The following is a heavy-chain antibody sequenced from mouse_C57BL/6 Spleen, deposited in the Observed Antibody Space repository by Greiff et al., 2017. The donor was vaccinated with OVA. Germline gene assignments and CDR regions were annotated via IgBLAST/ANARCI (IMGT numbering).Heavy chain of an antibody. CDR1: GYTFTSYW. Sequence: QVQLQQPGAELVKPGASVKMSCKASGYTFTSYWITWVKQRPGQGLEWIGDIYPGSGSTNYNEKFKSKATLTVDTSSSTAYMQLSSLTSEDSAVYYCARSYGSSGYFEVWGTGTTVTVSS. J-gene: IGHJ1*03. D-gene: IGHD1-1*01. V-gene: IGHV1-55*01. CDR3: ARSYGSSGYFEV. CDR2: IYPGSGST.